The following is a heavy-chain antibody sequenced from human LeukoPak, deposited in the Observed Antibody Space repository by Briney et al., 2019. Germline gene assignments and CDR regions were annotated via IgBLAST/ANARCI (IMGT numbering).Heavy chain of an antibody. CDR3: ARDRSDDYGDYGNWFDP. D-gene: IGHD4-17*01. Sequence: SETLSLTCTVSGGSISSSSYYWGWIRQPPGKGLEWIGSIYYSGSTYYNPSLKSRVTISVDTSKNQFSLKLSSVTAADTAVYYCARDRSDDYGDYGNWFDPWGQGTLVTVSS. J-gene: IGHJ5*02. CDR1: GGSISSSSYY. V-gene: IGHV4-39*07. CDR2: IYYSGST.